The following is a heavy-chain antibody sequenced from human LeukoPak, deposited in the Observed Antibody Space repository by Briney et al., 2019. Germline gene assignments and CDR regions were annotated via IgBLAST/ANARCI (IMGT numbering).Heavy chain of an antibody. J-gene: IGHJ6*02. CDR2: ISGSGGST. CDR3: ARVLGYCSGGSCDSYYYYGMDV. V-gene: IGHV3-23*01. Sequence: GGSLRLSCAASGFTFSSYAMSWVRQAPGKGLEWVSAISGSGGSTYYADSVKGRFTISRDNSKNTLYLQMNSLRAEDTAVYYCARVLGYCSGGSCDSYYYYGMDVWGQGTTVTVSS. D-gene: IGHD2-15*01. CDR1: GFTFSSYA.